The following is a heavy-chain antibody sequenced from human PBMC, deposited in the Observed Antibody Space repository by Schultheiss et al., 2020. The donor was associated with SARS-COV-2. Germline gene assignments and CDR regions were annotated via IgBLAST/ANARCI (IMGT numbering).Heavy chain of an antibody. CDR2: IDPSDSYT. Sequence: GESLKISCKGSGYIFTSYWIGWVRQMPGKGLEWMGRIDPSDSYTNYSPSFQGHVTISADKSISTAYLQWSSLKASDTVMYYCASLGYCSGGNCYTTSIDYWGQGTLVTVSS. V-gene: IGHV5-10-1*01. D-gene: IGHD2-15*01. J-gene: IGHJ4*02. CDR1: GYIFTSYW. CDR3: ASLGYCSGGNCYTTSIDY.